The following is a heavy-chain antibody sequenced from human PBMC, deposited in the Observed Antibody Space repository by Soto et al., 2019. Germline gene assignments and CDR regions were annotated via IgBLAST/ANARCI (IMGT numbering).Heavy chain of an antibody. CDR1: GGSISSGDYY. CDR3: ARTAGDVREYSSSWSFYFDY. CDR2: IYYSGST. D-gene: IGHD6-13*01. J-gene: IGHJ4*02. V-gene: IGHV4-30-4*01. Sequence: SETLSLTCTVSGGSISSGDYYWSWIRQPPGKGLEWIGYIYYSGSTYYNPSLKSRVTISVDTSKNQFSLKLSSVTAADTAVYYCARTAGDVREYSSSWSFYFDYWGQGTLVTVSS.